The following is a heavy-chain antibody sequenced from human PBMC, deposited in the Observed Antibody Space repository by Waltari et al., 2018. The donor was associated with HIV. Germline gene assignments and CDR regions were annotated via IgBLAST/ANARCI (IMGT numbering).Heavy chain of an antibody. D-gene: IGHD1-26*01. J-gene: IGHJ6*02. CDR2: INQDATKK. V-gene: IGHV3-7*01. CDR3: ARGDQWGIFLDSYYGLDV. CDR1: KLRLRSTW. Sequence: EALLVESGGGVVKPGGSLRLSREASKLRLRSTWMVWVRQSSGKGLEWVANINQDATKKNYAESVKGRFSVSRDNGKYSVFLEMNRLRVQDTAVYFCARGDQWGIFLDSYYGLDVWGRGTTVIVSS.